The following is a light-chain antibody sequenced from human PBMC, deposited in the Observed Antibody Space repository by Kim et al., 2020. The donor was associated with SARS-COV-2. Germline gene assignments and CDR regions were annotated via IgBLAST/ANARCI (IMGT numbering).Light chain of an antibody. CDR1: SANIGAGSA. J-gene: IGLJ7*01. CDR2: GDD. CDR3: LSYDTSLRGAV. Sequence: RVTISCAVSSANIGAGSAVHWYQHLPGAAAKLLIYGDDNRPSGVPDRSSGSRSTTSASLAITGLQAEDEADYYCLSYDTSLRGAVFGGGTQLTVL. V-gene: IGLV1-40*01.